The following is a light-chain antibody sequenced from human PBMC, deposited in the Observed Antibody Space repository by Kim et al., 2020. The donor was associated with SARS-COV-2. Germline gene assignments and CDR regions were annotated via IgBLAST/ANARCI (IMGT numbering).Light chain of an antibody. V-gene: IGKV3-15*01. CDR3: QQYNKWPPWT. Sequence: VSPGQRATLSYRAIQSVGTASAWYQQKPGQTPRLLINGASTRATGIPARFSGSGSGTDFTLTISSLQSEDSAVYYCQQYNKWPPWTFGQGTKLEI. J-gene: IGKJ2*02. CDR2: GAS. CDR1: QSVGTA.